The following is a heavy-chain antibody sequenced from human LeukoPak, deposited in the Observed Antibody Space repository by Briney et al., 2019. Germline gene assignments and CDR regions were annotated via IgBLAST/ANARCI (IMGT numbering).Heavy chain of an antibody. D-gene: IGHD3-22*01. V-gene: IGHV3-30*04. CDR1: GFTFSSYA. J-gene: IGHJ4*02. CDR2: ISYDGSNK. CDR3: ARETYYYDSSGYYLDY. Sequence: GGSLRLSCAASGFTFSSYAMHWVRQAPGKGLEGVAVISYDGSNKYYADSVKGRFTISRDNSKNTLYLQMNSLRADDTAVYYCARETYYYDSSGYYLDYWGQGTLVTVSS.